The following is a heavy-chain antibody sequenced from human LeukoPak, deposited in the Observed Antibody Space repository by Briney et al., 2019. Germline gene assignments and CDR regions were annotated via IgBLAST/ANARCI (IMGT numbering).Heavy chain of an antibody. Sequence: ASVKVSCKASGYTFTNYGISWVRQAPGQGLEWMGWISAYNGNKNYAQKLQGRVTMTTDTSTSTAYMELRSLTSDDTAVYYCARRKLVPAAYDPWGQGTLVTVSS. D-gene: IGHD2-2*01. CDR1: GYTFTNYG. CDR2: ISAYNGNK. J-gene: IGHJ5*02. CDR3: ARRKLVPAAYDP. V-gene: IGHV1-18*01.